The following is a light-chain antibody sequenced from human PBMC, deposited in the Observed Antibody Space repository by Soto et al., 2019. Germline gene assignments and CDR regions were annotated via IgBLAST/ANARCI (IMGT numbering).Light chain of an antibody. CDR3: ETWDSNTRV. V-gene: IGLV4-60*02. Sequence: QLVLTQSSSASASLGSSVKLTCTLSSGHSSYIIAWHQQQPGKDPRYLMKLEGSGSYNKGSGVPDRFSGSSSGADRYLTISNLQFEDAANYYCETWDSNTRVFGGGTKLTVL. J-gene: IGLJ2*01. CDR1: SGHSSYI. CDR2: LEGSGSY.